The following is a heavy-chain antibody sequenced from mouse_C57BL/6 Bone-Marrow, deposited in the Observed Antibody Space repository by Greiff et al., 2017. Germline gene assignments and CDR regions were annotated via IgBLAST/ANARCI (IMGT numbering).Heavy chain of an antibody. J-gene: IGHJ2*01. V-gene: IGHV1-64*01. Sequence: VQLQQPGAELVKPGASVKLSCKASGYTFTSYWMHWVKQRPGQGLEWIGMIHPNSGSTNYNEKLKSKATLTVDKSSSTAYMQLSSLTSEDSAVYYCAHGYYLDYWGQGTTLTVSS. D-gene: IGHD2-2*01. CDR3: AHGYYLDY. CDR2: IHPNSGST. CDR1: GYTFTSYW.